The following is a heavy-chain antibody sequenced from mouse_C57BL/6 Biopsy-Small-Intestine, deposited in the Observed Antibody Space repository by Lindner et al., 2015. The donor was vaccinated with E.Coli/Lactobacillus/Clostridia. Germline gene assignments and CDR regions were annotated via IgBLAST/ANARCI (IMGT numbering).Heavy chain of an antibody. Sequence: SVKVSCKASGYTFTAYYIHWVRQAPGQGLEWMGWINPNSGGTNYAQKFQGRVTMTRDTSITTAYMELSRLRSDDTAVYYCATTYYYDSSDYWGDAFDIWGQGTVVTVSS. V-gene: IGHV1-64*01. CDR2: INPNSGGT. D-gene: IGHD1-1*01. J-gene: IGHJ3*01. CDR1: GYTFTAYY. CDR3: ATTYYYDSSDYWGDAFDI.